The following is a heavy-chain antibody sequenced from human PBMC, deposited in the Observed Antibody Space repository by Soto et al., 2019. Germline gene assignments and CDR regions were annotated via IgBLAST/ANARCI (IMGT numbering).Heavy chain of an antibody. J-gene: IGHJ5*02. Sequence: KASETLSLTCTVSGGSISSYYWSWIRQPPGKGLEWIGYIYYSGSTNYNPSLKSRVTISVDTSKNQFSLKLSSVTAADTAAYYCARRNIFYDSSGYYYGWFDPWGQGTLVTVSS. CDR3: ARRNIFYDSSGYYYGWFDP. CDR1: GGSISSYY. D-gene: IGHD3-22*01. V-gene: IGHV4-59*01. CDR2: IYYSGST.